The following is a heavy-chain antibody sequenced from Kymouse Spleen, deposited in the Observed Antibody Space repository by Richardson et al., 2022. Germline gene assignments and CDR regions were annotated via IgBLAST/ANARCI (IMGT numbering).Heavy chain of an antibody. D-gene: IGHD6-19*01. CDR3: ARDWGIAVAGTYYYYYGMDV. CDR2: IYYSGST. J-gene: IGHJ6*02. Sequence: QVQLQESGPGLVKPSETLSLTCTVSGGSVSSGSYYWSWIRQPPGKGLEWIGYIYYSGSTNYNPSLKSRVTISVDTSKNQFSLKLSSVTAADTAVYYCARDWGIAVAGTYYYYYGMDVWGQGTTVTVSS. V-gene: IGHV4-61*01. CDR1: GGSVSSGSYY.